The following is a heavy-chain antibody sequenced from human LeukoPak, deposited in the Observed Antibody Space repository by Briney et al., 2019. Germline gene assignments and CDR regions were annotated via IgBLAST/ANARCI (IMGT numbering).Heavy chain of an antibody. Sequence: SETLSLTCTVSGVSISSGDYYWSWIRQPPGKGLEWIGYIHYSGSTYYNPSLKSRVTISVDTSKNQFSLKLSSVTAADTAVYYCARAPGGGTAVADYWGQGTLVTVSS. J-gene: IGHJ4*02. CDR3: ARAPGGGTAVADY. CDR1: GVSISSGDYY. D-gene: IGHD1-26*01. CDR2: IHYSGST. V-gene: IGHV4-30-4*01.